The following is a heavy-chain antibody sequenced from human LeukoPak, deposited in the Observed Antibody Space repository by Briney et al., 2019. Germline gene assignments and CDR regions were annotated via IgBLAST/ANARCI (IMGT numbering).Heavy chain of an antibody. CDR1: GFTVSSNY. V-gene: IGHV3-53*01. CDR2: IYSGGST. J-gene: IGHJ6*02. D-gene: IGHD6-13*01. Sequence: GGSLRLSCAASGFTVSSNYMSWVRQAPGKGLEWVSVIYSGGSTYYADSVKGRFTISRDNSKNTLYLQMNSLRAEDTAVYYCATYSISWLYYYYGMDVWGQGTTVTVSS. CDR3: ATYSISWLYYYYGMDV.